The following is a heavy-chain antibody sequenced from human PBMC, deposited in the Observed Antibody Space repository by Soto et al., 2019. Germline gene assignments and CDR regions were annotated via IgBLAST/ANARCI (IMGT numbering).Heavy chain of an antibody. CDR3: ARPLPQYYGYYDMDV. CDR2: IYYSGST. J-gene: IGHJ6*03. V-gene: IGHV4-59*01. Sequence: QVQLQESGPGLVKPSETLSLTCTVSGGSISSYYWSWIRQPPGKGLEWIGYIYYSGSTNYNPSLKIQVTISVDTSKTQFPLKLSSVTAGDTAVYYCARPLPQYYGYYDMDVWGKGTTVTVSS. CDR1: GGSISSYY.